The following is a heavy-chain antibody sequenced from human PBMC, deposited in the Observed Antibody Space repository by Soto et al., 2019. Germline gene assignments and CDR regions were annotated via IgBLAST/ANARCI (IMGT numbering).Heavy chain of an antibody. D-gene: IGHD1-1*01. Sequence: GGSLILSCAASGFTFSNYAMHWVRQAPGKGLEYVSGINSNGGGTYYADSVKGRFTISRDNSKNTLYLQMGSLRAEDMAVYYCAKNVGTTVYYMDVWGKGTTVTVSS. CDR2: INSNGGGT. CDR3: AKNVGTTVYYMDV. CDR1: GFTFSNYA. J-gene: IGHJ6*03. V-gene: IGHV3-64*02.